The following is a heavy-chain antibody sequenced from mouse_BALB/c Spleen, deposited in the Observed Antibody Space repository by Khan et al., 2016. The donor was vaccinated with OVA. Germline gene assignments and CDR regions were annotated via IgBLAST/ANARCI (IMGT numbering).Heavy chain of an antibody. Sequence: QVQLQQSGPELVKPGASVKISCKASGYTFTDYYINWVKQKPGQGLEWIGCIYPGSANTKYNEKFKDKATLTVDTSSSTAYMHLSSLTSEGTAGYVREAKTILATRYALDYWGQGTSVTVSS. J-gene: IGHJ4*01. CDR2: IYPGSANT. D-gene: IGHD1-1*01. V-gene: IGHV1-84*02. CDR3: EAKTILATRYALDY. CDR1: GYTFTDYY.